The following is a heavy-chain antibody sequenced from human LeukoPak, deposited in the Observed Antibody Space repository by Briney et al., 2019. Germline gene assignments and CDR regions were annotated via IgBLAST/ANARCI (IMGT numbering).Heavy chain of an antibody. CDR2: IIPIFGTA. J-gene: IGHJ4*02. Sequence: SVKVSCKASGGIFSGYAISWVRQAPGQGLEWMGGIIPIFGTANYAQKFQGRVTITADKSTSTAYMELSSLRSEDTAVYYCARGGITMVRGVIRPHYFDYWGQGTLVTVSS. CDR1: GGIFSGYA. D-gene: IGHD3-10*01. CDR3: ARGGITMVRGVIRPHYFDY. V-gene: IGHV1-69*06.